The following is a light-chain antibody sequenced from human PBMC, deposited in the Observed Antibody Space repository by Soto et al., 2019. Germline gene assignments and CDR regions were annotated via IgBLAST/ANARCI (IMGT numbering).Light chain of an antibody. CDR2: GVK. J-gene: IGLJ1*01. V-gene: IGLV2-14*01. CDR3: SSFRRGTTL. Sequence: QSVLTQPASVSGSPGQSITISCTGSGRDIGAYNYVSWYQQHPGKAPKLIIYGVKNRPSGVSNRFSASKSAFTASLTISGLKAEDEDDYYCSSFRRGTTLFGTGTKVT. CDR1: GRDIGAYNY.